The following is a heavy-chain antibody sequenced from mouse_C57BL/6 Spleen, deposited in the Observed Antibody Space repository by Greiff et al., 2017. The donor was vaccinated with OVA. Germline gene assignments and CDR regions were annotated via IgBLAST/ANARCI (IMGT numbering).Heavy chain of an antibody. D-gene: IGHD1-1*01. CDR3: TRDDYGSSPMDY. J-gene: IGHJ4*01. V-gene: IGHV5-9-1*02. CDR1: GFTFSSYA. CDR2: ISSGGDYI. Sequence: DVQLVESGEGLVKPGGSLKLSCAASGFTFSSYAMSWVRQTPEKRLEWVAYISSGGDYIYYADTVKGRFTISRDNARNTLYLQMSSLKSEDTAMYYCTRDDYGSSPMDYWGQGTSVTVSS.